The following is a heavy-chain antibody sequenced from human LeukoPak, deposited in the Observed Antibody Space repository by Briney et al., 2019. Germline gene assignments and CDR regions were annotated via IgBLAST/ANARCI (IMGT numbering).Heavy chain of an antibody. Sequence: KPSETLSLTCTVSGASISSSDYYWGWVRQPPGQGLEWIGSLYSGGLTYYNPSLKSRVTISVDTSKNQFSLKVTSVTAADTAVYSCASGGYSSGWYGSFDIWGQGTVVTVSS. CDR1: GASISSSDYY. V-gene: IGHV4-39*01. CDR3: ASGGYSSGWYGSFDI. CDR2: LYSGGLT. D-gene: IGHD6-19*01. J-gene: IGHJ3*02.